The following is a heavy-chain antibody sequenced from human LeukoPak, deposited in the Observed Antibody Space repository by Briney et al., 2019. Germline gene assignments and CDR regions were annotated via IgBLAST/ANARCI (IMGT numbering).Heavy chain of an antibody. V-gene: IGHV4-4*07. CDR3: ARDLGYYDSSGYSDY. CDR1: GGSISSYY. Sequence: PSETLSLTCTVSGGSISSYYWNWIRQPAGKGLEWIGRIYASGKTNYNPSLKSRVTMSVDTPKNQFSLKMSSVTAADTAVYYCARDLGYYDSSGYSDYWGQGTLVTVSS. CDR2: IYASGKT. J-gene: IGHJ4*02. D-gene: IGHD3-22*01.